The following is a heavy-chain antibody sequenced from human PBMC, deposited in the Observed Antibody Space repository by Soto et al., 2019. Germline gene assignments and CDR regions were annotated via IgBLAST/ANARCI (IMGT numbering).Heavy chain of an antibody. CDR3: AREDERFLNGDYESKNWFDP. J-gene: IGHJ5*02. CDR1: GFTFSSYW. CDR2: INSDGSST. V-gene: IGHV3-74*01. D-gene: IGHD4-17*01. Sequence: EVQLVESGGGLVQPGGSLRLSCAASGFTFSSYWMHWVRQAPGKGLVWVSRINSDGSSTSYADSVKGRFTISRDNAKNTLYLQMNSLRAEDTAVYYCAREDERFLNGDYESKNWFDPWGQGTLVTVSS.